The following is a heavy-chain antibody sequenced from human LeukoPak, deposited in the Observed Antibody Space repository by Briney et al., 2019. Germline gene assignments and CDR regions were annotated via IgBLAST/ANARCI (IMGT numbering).Heavy chain of an antibody. CDR3: ARGEDPYCSGGSCYFDY. Sequence: ASVKVSCKASGYTFTSYDINWVRQAPGQGLEWMGWISAYNGNTNYAQKLQGRVTMTTDTSTSTAYMELRSLRSDDTAVYYCARGEDPYCSGGSCYFDYWGQGTLVTVSS. D-gene: IGHD2-15*01. CDR2: ISAYNGNT. J-gene: IGHJ4*02. CDR1: GYTFTSYD. V-gene: IGHV1-18*01.